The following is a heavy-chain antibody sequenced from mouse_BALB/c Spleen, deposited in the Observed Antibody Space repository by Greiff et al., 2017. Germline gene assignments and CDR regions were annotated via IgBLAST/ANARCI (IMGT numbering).Heavy chain of an antibody. CDR1: GFAFSSYD. CDR3: ARHGGWTFAY. V-gene: IGHV5-12-1*01. Sequence: EVNVVESGGGLVKPGGSLKLSCAASGFAFSSYDMSWVRQTPEKRLEWVAYISSGGGSTYYPDTVKGRFTISRDNAKNTLYLQMSSLKSEDTAMYYCARHGGWTFAYWGQGTLVTVSA. D-gene: IGHD1-1*02. J-gene: IGHJ3*01. CDR2: ISSGGGST.